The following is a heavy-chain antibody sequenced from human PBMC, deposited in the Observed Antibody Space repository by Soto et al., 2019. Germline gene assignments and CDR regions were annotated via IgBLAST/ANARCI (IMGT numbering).Heavy chain of an antibody. V-gene: IGHV3-15*01. CDR2: IKSKTDGGTT. J-gene: IGHJ2*01. D-gene: IGHD2-2*01. CDR3: TTAQGYQLQSLGYFDL. Sequence: EVQLVESGGGLVKPGGSLRLSCAASGFTFSNAWMSWVRQAPGKGLEWVGRIKSKTDGGTTDYAAPAKGRFTISRDDSKNTLYLQMNSLKTEDTAVYYCTTAQGYQLQSLGYFDLWGRGTLVTVSS. CDR1: GFTFSNAW.